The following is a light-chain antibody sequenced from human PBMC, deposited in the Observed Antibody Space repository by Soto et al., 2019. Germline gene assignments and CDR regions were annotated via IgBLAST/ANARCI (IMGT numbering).Light chain of an antibody. V-gene: IGLV2-8*01. Sequence: QSVLTQPASVSGSPGQSITISCTGSGRDIGAYDYVSWYQQHPGKAPKLIIYEVSKRPSGVPDRFSGSKSGNTASLTVSGLQAEDEGDYYCSSYGGSNNVLFGGGTKLTVL. CDR1: GRDIGAYDY. J-gene: IGLJ2*01. CDR3: SSYGGSNNVL. CDR2: EVS.